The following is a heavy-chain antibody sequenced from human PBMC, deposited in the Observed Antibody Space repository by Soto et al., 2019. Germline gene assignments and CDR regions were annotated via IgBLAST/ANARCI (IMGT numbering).Heavy chain of an antibody. Sequence: ASETLSLTCTVSGASIRTYSWSWIRQSAGKGLEWIGHISPNGRTNYIPSLKSRITMSVDTSKNQFSLNLKFVTAADTAVYFCAKDQSGAADIWGQGTMVTVSS. J-gene: IGHJ3*02. V-gene: IGHV4-4*07. CDR3: AKDQSGAADI. D-gene: IGHD7-27*01. CDR1: GASIRTYS. CDR2: ISPNGRT.